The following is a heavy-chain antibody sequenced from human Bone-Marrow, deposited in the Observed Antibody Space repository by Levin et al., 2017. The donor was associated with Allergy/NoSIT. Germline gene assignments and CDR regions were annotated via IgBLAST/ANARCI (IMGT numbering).Heavy chain of an antibody. CDR1: GGSFSGYY. Sequence: SETLSLTCAVYGGSFSGYYWSWIRQPPGKGLEWIGEINHSGSTNYNPSLKSRVTISVDTSKNQFSLKLSSVTAADTAVYYCARVVRRYSSSSYYYYGMDAWGQGTTVTVSS. J-gene: IGHJ6*02. CDR2: INHSGST. V-gene: IGHV4-34*01. D-gene: IGHD6-6*01. CDR3: ARVVRRYSSSSYYYYGMDA.